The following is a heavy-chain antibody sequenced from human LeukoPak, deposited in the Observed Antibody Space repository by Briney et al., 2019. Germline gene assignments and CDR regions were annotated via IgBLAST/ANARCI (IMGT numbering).Heavy chain of an antibody. Sequence: SETLSLTCTVSGGSISSSSYYWGWIRQPPGKGLEWIGSIYYSGSTYYNPSLKSRVTISVDTSKNQFSLKLSSVTAADTAVYYCARQGRYYDSGGYPGYWGQGTLVAVSS. CDR1: GGSISSSSYY. CDR3: ARQGRYYDSGGYPGY. J-gene: IGHJ4*02. CDR2: IYYSGST. V-gene: IGHV4-39*01. D-gene: IGHD3-22*01.